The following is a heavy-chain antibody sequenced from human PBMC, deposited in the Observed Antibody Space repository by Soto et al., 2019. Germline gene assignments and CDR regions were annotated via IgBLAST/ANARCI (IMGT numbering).Heavy chain of an antibody. CDR3: ARVIRYYDSSGYPDY. D-gene: IGHD3-22*01. Sequence: SETLSLTCTVSGGSISSGGYYWSWLRQHPGKGLEWIGYIYYSGSTYYNPSLKSRVTISVDTSKNQFSLKLSSVTAADTSVYYCARVIRYYDSSGYPDYWGQGTLVTVSS. J-gene: IGHJ4*02. CDR2: IYYSGST. V-gene: IGHV4-31*03. CDR1: GGSISSGGYY.